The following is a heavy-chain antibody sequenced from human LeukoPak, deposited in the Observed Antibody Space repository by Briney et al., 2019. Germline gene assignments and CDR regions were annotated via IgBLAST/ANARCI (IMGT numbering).Heavy chain of an antibody. V-gene: IGHV3-30*02. Sequence: PGGSLRLSCAASGFTFSTYGMHWVRQAPGKGLEWVVFIRNDGSTKYYADSVKGRFTISRDNSKNTLNLQMDSLRAEDTAVYYCAKDGVGRNYAAFEIWGQGTMVTVSS. CDR3: AKDGVGRNYAAFEI. J-gene: IGHJ3*02. D-gene: IGHD3-3*01. CDR2: IRNDGSTK. CDR1: GFTFSTYG.